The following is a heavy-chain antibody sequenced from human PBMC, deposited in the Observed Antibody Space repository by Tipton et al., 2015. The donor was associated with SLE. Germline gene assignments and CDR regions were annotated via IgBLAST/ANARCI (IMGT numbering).Heavy chain of an antibody. CDR1: GGSFSGYY. CDR2: IYHSGST. D-gene: IGHD3-9*01. Sequence: TLSLTCAVYGGSFSGYYWSWIRQPPGKGLEWIGSIYHSGSTYYNPSLKSRVTISVDTSKNQFSLKLSSVTAADTAVYYCARVDYDILTGYPHAFDIWGQGTMVTVSS. J-gene: IGHJ3*02. V-gene: IGHV4-34*01. CDR3: ARVDYDILTGYPHAFDI.